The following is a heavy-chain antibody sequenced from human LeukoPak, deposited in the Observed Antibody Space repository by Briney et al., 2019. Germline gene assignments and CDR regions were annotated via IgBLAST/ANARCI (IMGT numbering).Heavy chain of an antibody. D-gene: IGHD2-2*02. V-gene: IGHV1-8*01. CDR1: GYTFTSFD. CDR2: MNPNSGNT. J-gene: IGHJ4*02. CDR3: ARGTPYCTSASCYNF. Sequence: APVKVSCKASGYTFTSFDINWVRQATGQGLEWMGWMNPNSGNTGCAQNFQGRVTMTRNTSTSTAYMELSSLRSEDTAVYYCARGTPYCTSASCYNFWGQGTLVTVSS.